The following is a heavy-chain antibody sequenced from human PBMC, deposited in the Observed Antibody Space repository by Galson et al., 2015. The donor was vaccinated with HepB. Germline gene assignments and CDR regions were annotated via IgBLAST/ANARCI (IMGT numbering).Heavy chain of an antibody. J-gene: IGHJ6*03. CDR2: IIPIFNIA. CDR1: GDTFRFYA. CDR3: AASQYYYDTTGNRGYFYYYMDF. D-gene: IGHD3-22*01. V-gene: IGHV1-69*13. Sequence: SVKVSCKASGDTFRFYAINWVRQAPGQGLEWLGGIIPIFNIANYAQKFQGRVTITADESTSTAYMELSSLTSEGTALYYCAASQYYYDTTGNRGYFYYYMDFWGKGTAVAVSS.